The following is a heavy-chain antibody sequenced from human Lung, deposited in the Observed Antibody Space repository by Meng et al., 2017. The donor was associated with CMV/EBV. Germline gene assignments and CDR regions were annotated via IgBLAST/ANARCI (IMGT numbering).Heavy chain of an antibody. CDR3: AREYGSSSAFDY. Sequence: SCAASGFTFSRYAFHWVRQAPGKGLEWVAVISFDGGSRYSADSVKGRFTISRDSSRNSLYLQLNSLRPEATAVYYCAREYGSSSAFDYWGQGTLVTVSS. CDR1: GFTFSRYA. J-gene: IGHJ4*02. V-gene: IGHV3-30*14. D-gene: IGHD6-6*01. CDR2: ISFDGGSR.